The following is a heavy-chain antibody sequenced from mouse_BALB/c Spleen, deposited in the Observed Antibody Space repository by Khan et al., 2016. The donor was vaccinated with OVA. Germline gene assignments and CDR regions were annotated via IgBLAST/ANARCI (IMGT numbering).Heavy chain of an antibody. J-gene: IGHJ4*01. V-gene: IGHV5-6-4*01. D-gene: IGHD2-1*01. Sequence: EVELVESGGGLVKPGGSLKLSCAASGFTFSSYTMSWVRQTPEKRLEWVATISSGGTYTYYVDSVEGRFTLSRDNAKNTLYLEMTSLKSEDTAIYYCTRGEGYYGNPYARDFWGQGTSVTVSS. CDR2: ISSGGTYT. CDR1: GFTFSSYT. CDR3: TRGEGYYGNPYARDF.